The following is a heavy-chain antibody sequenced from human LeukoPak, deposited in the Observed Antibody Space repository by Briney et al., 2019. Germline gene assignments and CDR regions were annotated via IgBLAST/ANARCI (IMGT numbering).Heavy chain of an antibody. D-gene: IGHD2-2*01. CDR1: GFVFSNYG. J-gene: IGHJ4*02. V-gene: IGHV3-30*02. CDR3: AKDTCRSTSCYLFDY. CDR2: VRYDGSNE. Sequence: QPGGSLRLSCAASGFVFSNYGMHWVRQAPGKGLQWVAFVRYDGSNEYYADSVKGRFTISRNNSKNTLYLQMNSLRAEDTAVYYCAKDTCRSTSCYLFDYWGQGTLVTVSS.